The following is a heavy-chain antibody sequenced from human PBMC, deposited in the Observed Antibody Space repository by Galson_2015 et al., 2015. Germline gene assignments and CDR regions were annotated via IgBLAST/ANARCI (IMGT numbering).Heavy chain of an antibody. CDR1: GFTFTKYG. D-gene: IGHD3-10*01. Sequence: SLRLSCAASGFTFTKYGMTWVRQAPGKGLEWVSVISGDTRTIYYADSVKGRFTTSRDNSKNTVYLQMNSLRAEDTAVYYCAKDSPIRESPNWGQGTLVAVS. CDR3: AKDSPIRESPN. CDR2: ISGDTRTI. V-gene: IGHV3-23*01. J-gene: IGHJ4*02.